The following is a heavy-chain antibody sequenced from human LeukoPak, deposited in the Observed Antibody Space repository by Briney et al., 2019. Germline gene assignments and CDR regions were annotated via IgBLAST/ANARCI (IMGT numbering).Heavy chain of an antibody. V-gene: IGHV1-2*06. D-gene: IGHD5-18*01. CDR1: GYTFTGYH. CDR3: ARVAGQRAYYYYMDV. J-gene: IGHJ6*03. Sequence: ASVKVSCKASGYTFTGYHIHWVRQAPGQGLEWMGRINPYSGDTNFAQKFQGRVTMTRDTSITTAYMDLSSLTPDDTAVYYCARVAGQRAYYYYMDVWGKGTTVTVSS. CDR2: INPYSGDT.